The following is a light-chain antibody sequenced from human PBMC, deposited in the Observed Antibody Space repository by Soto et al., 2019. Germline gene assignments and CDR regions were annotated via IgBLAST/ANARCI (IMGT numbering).Light chain of an antibody. CDR3: ASYAGNNIFL. CDR2: QVN. Sequence: SVLAQPPSASGAPGQSVTISCTGTNTDVGGYKYVSWYQQHPGKAPKLIIYQVNRRPSGVPGRFSGSVSGNTASLNVSGLQAEDEAEYYCASYAGNNIFLFGSGTQVTVL. V-gene: IGLV2-8*01. J-gene: IGLJ1*01. CDR1: NTDVGGYKY.